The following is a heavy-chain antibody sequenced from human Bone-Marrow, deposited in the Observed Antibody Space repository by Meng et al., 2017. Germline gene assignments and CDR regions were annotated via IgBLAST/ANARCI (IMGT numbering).Heavy chain of an antibody. D-gene: IGHD3-9*01. V-gene: IGHV4-59*01. CDR1: GASMRSYY. CDR3: ASAPINYDQLTGYYSGAFDI. Sequence: SETLSLTCTVSGASMRSYYWSWIRQAPGKGLEWIGESSYSGSTKYNPSLNSRVTISMDTSKMQFSLKLSAVAAADTAVYYCASAPINYDQLTGYYSGAFDIWGPGTMVTVSS. CDR2: SSYSGST. J-gene: IGHJ3*02.